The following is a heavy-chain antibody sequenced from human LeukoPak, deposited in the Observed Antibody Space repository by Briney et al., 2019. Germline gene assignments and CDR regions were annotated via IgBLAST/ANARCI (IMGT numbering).Heavy chain of an antibody. CDR3: VKEKSYYDY. CDR1: GFTLSSSP. V-gene: IGHV3-64D*06. J-gene: IGHJ4*02. CDR2: ISSDGATT. Sequence: GGPLMLSCSTFGFTLSSSPTHWVGQAPGKALEYFSAISSDGATTYYTASLKDRFTISRDNSKSTLFLQMRYLRLEDTAVYYCVKEKSYYDYWGQGTLVTVSS.